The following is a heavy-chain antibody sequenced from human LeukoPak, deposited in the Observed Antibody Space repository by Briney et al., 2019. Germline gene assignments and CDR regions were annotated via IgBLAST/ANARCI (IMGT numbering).Heavy chain of an antibody. CDR3: AKGPNFGSWRAVDY. V-gene: IGHV3-23*01. Sequence: GGSLRLSCAASDSSFRNHDMSWVRQTSETGLEWVSSIAADGASWYADSVRGRFTISRDKSQNIPYLQINSLRADDTAIYYCAKGPNFGSWRAVDYWGQGSLVTVSA. CDR2: IAADGAS. D-gene: IGHD3-10*01. J-gene: IGHJ4*02. CDR1: DSSFRNHD.